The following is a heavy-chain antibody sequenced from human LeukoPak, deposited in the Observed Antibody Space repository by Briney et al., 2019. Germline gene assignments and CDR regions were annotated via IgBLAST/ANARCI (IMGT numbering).Heavy chain of an antibody. CDR1: GFTFDDYA. D-gene: IGHD3-16*01. CDR3: AKDIRGDGMDV. Sequence: GRSLRLSCAASGFTFDDYAMHWVRQAPGKGLEWVSGISWNSGSIGYADSVKGRFTISRDNAKNSLYLQMNSLRAEDTALYYCAKDIRGDGMDVWGQGTTVIVSS. V-gene: IGHV3-9*01. J-gene: IGHJ6*02. CDR2: ISWNSGSI.